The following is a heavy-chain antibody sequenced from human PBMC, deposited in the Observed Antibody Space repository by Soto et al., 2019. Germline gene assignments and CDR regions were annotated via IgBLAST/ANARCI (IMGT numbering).Heavy chain of an antibody. CDR3: ARDRVTARPPYYYYGMDV. CDR1: GFTFSSYE. V-gene: IGHV3-48*03. D-gene: IGHD6-6*01. Sequence: PGGSLRLSCAASGFTFSSYEMNWVRQAPGKGLEWVSYISSSGSTIYYADSVKGRFTISRDNAKNSLYLQMNSLRAEDTAVYYCARDRVTARPPYYYYGMDVWGQGTTVTVSS. J-gene: IGHJ6*02. CDR2: ISSSGSTI.